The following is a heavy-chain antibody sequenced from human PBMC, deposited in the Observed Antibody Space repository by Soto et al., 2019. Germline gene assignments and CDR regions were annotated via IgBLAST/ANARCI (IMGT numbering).Heavy chain of an antibody. J-gene: IGHJ5*02. CDR3: CVVKRLDQYSTSGYWFDP. V-gene: IGHV3-15*01. Sequence: NPGGSLRLSCAASGFTFSHAWMSWVRQAPGKGLEWVGRIKSKADGETKDYGAPVRGRFTISRDDAKDTLYPQMNSLRIEDTAVYYCCVVKRLDQYSTSGYWFDPWGPGTLVTGLL. CDR1: GFTFSHAW. D-gene: IGHD2-15*01. CDR2: IKSKADGETK.